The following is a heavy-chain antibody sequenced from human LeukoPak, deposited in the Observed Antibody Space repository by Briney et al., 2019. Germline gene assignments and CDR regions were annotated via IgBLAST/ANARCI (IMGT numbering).Heavy chain of an antibody. V-gene: IGHV1-46*01. D-gene: IGHD7-27*01. CDR2: INPSGGST. CDR3: ARGLGRYNYFDY. J-gene: IGHJ4*02. Sequence: ASVKVSCKASGYTFTSYYMHWVRQAPGQGLEWMGIINPSGGSTSYAQKFQGRVTMTRDTTTSTVYMELSSLRSEDAAVYYCARGLGRYNYFDYWGQGTLVTVSS. CDR1: GYTFTSYY.